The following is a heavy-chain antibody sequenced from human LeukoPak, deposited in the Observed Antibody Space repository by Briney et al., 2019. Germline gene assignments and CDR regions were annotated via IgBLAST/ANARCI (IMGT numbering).Heavy chain of an antibody. J-gene: IGHJ4*02. Sequence: PGGSLRLSCVASGFTFSLYWMHWVRQAPGKGLVWVSRINSDGSSTSYADSVKGRFTISRDNAKNTLYLQMNSLRAEDTGVYYCARDRNTGSSYENLFEYWGQGTLVTVSS. CDR3: ARDRNTGSSYENLFEY. V-gene: IGHV3-74*01. CDR1: GFTFSLYW. CDR2: INSDGSST. D-gene: IGHD1-26*01.